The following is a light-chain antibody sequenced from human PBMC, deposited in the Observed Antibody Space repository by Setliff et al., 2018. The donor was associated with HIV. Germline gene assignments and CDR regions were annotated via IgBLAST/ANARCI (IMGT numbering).Light chain of an antibody. CDR3: AAWDDTLNGFYV. CDR2: DVS. J-gene: IGLJ1*01. Sequence: QSALAQPRSVSGSPGQSVTISCTGTSSDVGGYNYVSWYQQHPGKAPKLMIYDVSKRPSGVPDRFSGSKSGTSASLAISGLQSEDEADYYCAAWDDTLNGFYVFGTGTKVTVL. V-gene: IGLV2-11*01. CDR1: SSDVGGYNY.